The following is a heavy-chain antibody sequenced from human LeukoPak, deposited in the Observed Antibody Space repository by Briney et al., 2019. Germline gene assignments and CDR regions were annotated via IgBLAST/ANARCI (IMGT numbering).Heavy chain of an antibody. V-gene: IGHV7-4-1*02. CDR3: ARGPRSAFDI. CDR2: INTNTGNP. J-gene: IGHJ3*02. CDR1: GYTFINYA. Sequence: ASVKVSCRASGYTFINYAMNWVRQAPGQGLEWMGWINTNTGNPTYAQGFTGRFVFSLDTSVSTAYLQISSLKAEDTAVYYCARGPRSAFDIWGQGTMVTVSS.